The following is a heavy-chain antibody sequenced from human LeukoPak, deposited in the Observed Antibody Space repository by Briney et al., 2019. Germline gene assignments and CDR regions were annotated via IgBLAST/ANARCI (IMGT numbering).Heavy chain of an antibody. J-gene: IGHJ5*02. CDR3: ARDHDYYDNFDP. V-gene: IGHV4-34*01. CDR1: GGSFSGYY. CDR2: INHSGST. Sequence: SETLSLTCAVYGGSFSGYYWSWIRQPPGKGLDWIGEINHSGSTNYNPSLKSRVTISVDTSKNQFSLKLSSVTAADTAVYYCARDHDYYDNFDPWGQGTLVTVSS. D-gene: IGHD3-22*01.